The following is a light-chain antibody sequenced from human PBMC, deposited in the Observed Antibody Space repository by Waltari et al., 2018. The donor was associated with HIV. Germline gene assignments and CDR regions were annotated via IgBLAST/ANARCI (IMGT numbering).Light chain of an antibody. CDR2: RND. CDR3: AAWDDSLSGYV. J-gene: IGLJ1*01. Sequence: QSVLTQPPSASGTPGQRVTISCSGGSSNIGSNYVFWYQLLPGTAPKLLVYRNDQRLSGVPDRLSGSKSGTSASLAISGLRSEDEADYYCAAWDDSLSGYVFGTGTKVT. V-gene: IGLV1-47*01. CDR1: SSNIGSNY.